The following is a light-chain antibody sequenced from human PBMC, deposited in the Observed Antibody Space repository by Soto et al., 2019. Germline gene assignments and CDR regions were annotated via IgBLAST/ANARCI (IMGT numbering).Light chain of an antibody. Sequence: EIVLTQSPAPLSLSPGERATLSCRASQSISNYLAWYQHKPGQAPRLLIYDASNRATGIPARFSGSGSGTDFTLTISSVVPEDFEVYYCQRRRTFGQGTKVEIK. CDR1: QSISNY. J-gene: IGKJ1*01. CDR2: DAS. V-gene: IGKV3-11*01. CDR3: QRRRT.